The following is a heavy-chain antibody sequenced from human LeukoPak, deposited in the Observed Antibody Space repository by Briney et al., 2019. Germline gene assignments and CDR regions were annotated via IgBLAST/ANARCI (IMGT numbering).Heavy chain of an antibody. V-gene: IGHV4-59*11. J-gene: IGHJ6*03. D-gene: IGHD2-2*01. CDR1: GGSISSHY. CDR2: IYYSGST. CDR3: ARVVVPPPTRVYYMDV. Sequence: PSETLSLTCTVSGGSISSHYWSWIRQPPGKGLEWIGYIYYSGSTNYNPSLKSRVTISVDTSKNQFSLKLSSVTAADTAVYYCARVVVPPPTRVYYMDVWGKGTTVTVSS.